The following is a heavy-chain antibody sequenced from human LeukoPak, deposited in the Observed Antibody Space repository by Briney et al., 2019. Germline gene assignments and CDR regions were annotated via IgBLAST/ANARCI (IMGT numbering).Heavy chain of an antibody. V-gene: IGHV3-23*01. Sequence: RGSLRVSCAASGFTFSSYAMSWVSQAPGKGPEWGPAISGSGGNTYYADSVKGRFTMSRDNSKNTLYPQMNSLRAEDTAVYFCAKTVSGSHSYQGGDYWGQGTLVTVST. CDR2: ISGSGGNT. D-gene: IGHD3-16*02. CDR3: AKTVSGSHSYQGGDY. CDR1: GFTFSSYA. J-gene: IGHJ4*02.